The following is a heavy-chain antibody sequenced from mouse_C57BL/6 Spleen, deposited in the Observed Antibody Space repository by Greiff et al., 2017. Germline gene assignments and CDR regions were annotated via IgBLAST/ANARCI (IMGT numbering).Heavy chain of an antibody. D-gene: IGHD2-2*01. J-gene: IGHJ3*01. CDR1: GYTFTDYY. V-gene: IGHV1-26*01. CDR3: ARDGLAGWFAY. Sequence: EVQLQQSGPELVKPGASVKISCKASGYTFTDYYMNWVKQSHGKSLEWIGDINPNNGGTSYNQKFKGKATLTVDKSSSTAYIELRSLTSEDSAVYYCARDGLAGWFAYWGQGTLVTVSA. CDR2: INPNNGGT.